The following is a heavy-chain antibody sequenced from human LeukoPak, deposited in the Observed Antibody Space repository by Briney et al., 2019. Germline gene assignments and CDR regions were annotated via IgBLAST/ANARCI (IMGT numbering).Heavy chain of an antibody. J-gene: IGHJ4*02. CDR2: IYYSGST. Sequence: PSETLSLTCTVSGGSISSYYWSWIRQPPGKGLEWIGYIYYSGSTNYNPSLKSRVTISVDTSKNQFSLKLSSVTAADTAVYYCARHIVATYFDYWGQGTLVTVSS. CDR3: ARHIVATYFDY. CDR1: GGSISSYY. V-gene: IGHV4-59*08. D-gene: IGHD5-12*01.